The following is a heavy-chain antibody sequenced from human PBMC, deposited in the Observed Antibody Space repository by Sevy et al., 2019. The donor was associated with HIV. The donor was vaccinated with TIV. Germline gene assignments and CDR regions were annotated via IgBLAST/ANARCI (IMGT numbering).Heavy chain of an antibody. D-gene: IGHD1-26*01. V-gene: IGHV3-30-3*01. CDR2: ISYDGSNK. CDR3: ARDRIVGATEPYYGMDV. J-gene: IGHJ6*02. Sequence: GGSLRLSCAASEFTFSSYAMHWVRQAPGKGLEWVAVISYDGSNKYYADSVKGRFTISRDNSKNTLYLQMNSLRAEDTAVYYCARDRIVGATEPYYGMDVWGQGTTVTVSS. CDR1: EFTFSSYA.